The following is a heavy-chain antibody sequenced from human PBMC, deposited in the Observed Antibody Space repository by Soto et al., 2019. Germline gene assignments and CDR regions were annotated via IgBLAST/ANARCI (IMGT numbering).Heavy chain of an antibody. J-gene: IGHJ4*02. CDR3: ASTLSSVAGNYYDSSGYLD. CDR1: GGSISSYY. CDR2: IYYSGST. V-gene: IGHV4-59*01. Sequence: SETLSLTCTVSGGSISSYYWSWLRQPPGKGLEWIGYIYYSGSTNYNPSLKSRVTISVDTSKNQFSLKLSSVTAADTAVYYCASTLSSVAGNYYDSSGYLDWGQGTLVTVS. D-gene: IGHD3-22*01.